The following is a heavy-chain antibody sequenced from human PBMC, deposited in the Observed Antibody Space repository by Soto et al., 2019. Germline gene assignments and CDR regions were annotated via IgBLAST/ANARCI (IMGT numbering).Heavy chain of an antibody. CDR1: GGSFSGYY. D-gene: IGHD3-3*01. CDR3: ARGYTFFGVVSYMDG. J-gene: IGHJ6*03. V-gene: IGHV4-34*01. CDR2: INHSGST. Sequence: PSETLSLTCAVYGGSFSGYYWSWIRQPPGKGLEWIGEINHSGSTNYNPSLKSRVTISVDTSKNQFSLKLSSVTAADTAVYYCARGYTFFGVVSYMDGRAKRTTATVSS.